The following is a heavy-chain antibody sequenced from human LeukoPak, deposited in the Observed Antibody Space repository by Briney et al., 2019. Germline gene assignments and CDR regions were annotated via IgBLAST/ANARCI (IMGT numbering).Heavy chain of an antibody. CDR1: GGSISSSSYY. Sequence: PSETLSLTCTVSGGSISSSSYYWGWIRQPPGKGLEWIGSVYYSGSTYYNPSLKSRVTISVDTSKNQFSLKLSSVTAADTAVYYCARHVGDRVLRYFDWYAFDIWGQGTMVTVSS. J-gene: IGHJ3*02. V-gene: IGHV4-39*01. CDR2: VYYSGST. CDR3: ARHVGDRVLRYFDWYAFDI. D-gene: IGHD3-9*01.